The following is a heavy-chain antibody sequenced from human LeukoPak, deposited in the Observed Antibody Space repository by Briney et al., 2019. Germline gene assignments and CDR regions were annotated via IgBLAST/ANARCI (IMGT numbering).Heavy chain of an antibody. J-gene: IGHJ4*02. CDR1: GGSISSSSYY. CDR2: IYYSGST. CDR3: ASRGSSSWPSTFDY. V-gene: IGHV4-39*01. D-gene: IGHD6-13*01. Sequence: IPSETLSPTCTVSGGSISSSSYYWGWIRQPPGKGLEWIGSIYYSGSTYYNPSLKSRVTISVDTSKNQFSLKLSSVTAADTAVYYCASRGSSSWPSTFDYWGQGTLVTVSS.